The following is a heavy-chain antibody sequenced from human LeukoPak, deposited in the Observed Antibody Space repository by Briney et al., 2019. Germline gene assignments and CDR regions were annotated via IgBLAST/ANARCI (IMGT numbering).Heavy chain of an antibody. V-gene: IGHV3-7*01. CDR3: ARESDYGDYYYYYYMDV. D-gene: IGHD4-17*01. CDR1: GFTFSSDW. CDR2: IKQDGSEK. J-gene: IGHJ6*03. Sequence: PGGSLRLSCAASGFTFSSDWMSCVRQAPGKGLEWVANIKQDGSEKYYVDSVKGRFTISRDNAKNSLYLQMTSLRAEDTAVYYCARESDYGDYYYYYYMDVWGKGTTVTVSS.